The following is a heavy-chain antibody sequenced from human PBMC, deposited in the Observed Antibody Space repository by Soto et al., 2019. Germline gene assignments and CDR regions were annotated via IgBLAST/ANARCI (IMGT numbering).Heavy chain of an antibody. CDR1: GYSINSDEY. V-gene: IGHV4-38-2*02. CDR3: ARKAYDVSGRINLLDS. J-gene: IGHJ4*02. D-gene: IGHD3-10*01. Sequence: ETLSLTCTVSGYSINSDEYWGWIRQPPGKGLEWIASIYHSVSTFYNPALRSRVTISIDTSKIQFSLRLTAVTAADKAMYYCARKAYDVSGRINLLDSWGQGTLVTVSS. CDR2: IYHSVST.